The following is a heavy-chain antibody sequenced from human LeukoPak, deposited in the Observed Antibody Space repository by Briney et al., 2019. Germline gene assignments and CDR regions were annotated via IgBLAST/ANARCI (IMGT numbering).Heavy chain of an antibody. J-gene: IGHJ3*02. CDR2: INPSGGST. CDR3: ARDLGDNDWLFRRNAFDI. CDR1: GYTFTTYY. V-gene: IGHV1-46*01. D-gene: IGHD3-9*01. Sequence: ASVKVSCKASGYTFTTYYMHWVRQAPGQGLEWMGIINPSGGSTSYAQKFQGRVTMTRDTSTSTVYMELSSLRSEDTAVYYCARDLGDNDWLFRRNAFDIWGQGTMVTVSS.